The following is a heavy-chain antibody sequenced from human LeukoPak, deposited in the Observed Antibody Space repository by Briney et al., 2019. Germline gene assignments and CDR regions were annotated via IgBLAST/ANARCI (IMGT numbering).Heavy chain of an antibody. V-gene: IGHV3-23*01. J-gene: IGHJ6*02. D-gene: IGHD1-26*01. Sequence: GGSLRLSCAASGFTFSSYAMSWVRQAPGKGLEWVSAISGSGGSTYYADSVKGRFTISRDNSKNTLYLQMNSLRAEDTAVYYCARESGWEPDYYYGMDVWGQGTTVTVSS. CDR1: GFTFSSYA. CDR3: ARESGWEPDYYYGMDV. CDR2: ISGSGGST.